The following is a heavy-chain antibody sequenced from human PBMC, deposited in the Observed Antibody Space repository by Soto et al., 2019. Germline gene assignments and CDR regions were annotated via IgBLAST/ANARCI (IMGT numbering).Heavy chain of an antibody. Sequence: PGGSLRLSCAASGFTFSSYAMSWVRQAPGRGLEWVSAISGSSGSTYYADSVKGRFTISRDNSKNTLYLQMNSLRAEDTAVYYCAKVLDYGDYVPFDYWGQGTLVTVSS. CDR1: GFTFSSYA. V-gene: IGHV3-23*01. D-gene: IGHD4-17*01. CDR2: ISGSSGST. CDR3: AKVLDYGDYVPFDY. J-gene: IGHJ4*02.